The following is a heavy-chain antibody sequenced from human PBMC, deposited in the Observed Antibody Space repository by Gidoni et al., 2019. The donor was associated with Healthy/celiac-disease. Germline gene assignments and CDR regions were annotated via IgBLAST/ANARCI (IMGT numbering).Heavy chain of an antibody. J-gene: IGHJ6*02. CDR1: GFTFSSYG. Sequence: QVQLVESGGGLVQPGWSLRLSCASFGFTFSSYGMHWVRQAPGKVLEWVAVISYDGSNKYYADSVKGRFTISRDNSKNTLYLQMNSLRAEDTAVYYCAKDSGYSEIYYYYGMDVWGQGTKVTVSS. CDR3: AKDSGYSEIYYYYGMDV. D-gene: IGHD3-22*01. V-gene: IGHV3-30*18. CDR2: ISYDGSNK.